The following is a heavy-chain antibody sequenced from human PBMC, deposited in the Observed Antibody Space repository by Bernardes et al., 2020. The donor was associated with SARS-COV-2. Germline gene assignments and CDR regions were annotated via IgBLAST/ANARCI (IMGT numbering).Heavy chain of an antibody. Sequence: GGSLSDCCAATGLTFSRYWMHWLRYTPGKGLVWVSRINTDGRTTTYADSVKGRFTISRDNARDTVYLQMNSLRGEDTAVYYCARDIYSSSLVDYWGQGTLVTVSS. J-gene: IGHJ4*02. CDR2: INTDGRTT. CDR3: ARDIYSSSLVDY. V-gene: IGHV3-74*03. D-gene: IGHD3-22*01. CDR1: GLTFSRYW.